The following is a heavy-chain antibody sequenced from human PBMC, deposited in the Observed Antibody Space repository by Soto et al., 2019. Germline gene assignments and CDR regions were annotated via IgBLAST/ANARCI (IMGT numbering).Heavy chain of an antibody. V-gene: IGHV3-30*18. CDR1: GFTFSSYA. J-gene: IGHJ4*02. Sequence: QVHLVESGGGVVQPGRSLRLSCAASGFTFSSYAMHWVRRTPGKGLECVALISYDGINKYYADSVKGRFTVSRDNSKSTLYLQMNSLIAEDTAVYYCVKDGVSGWSDYFFDYWGQGTLVTVSS. D-gene: IGHD6-19*01. CDR3: VKDGVSGWSDYFFDY. CDR2: ISYDGINK.